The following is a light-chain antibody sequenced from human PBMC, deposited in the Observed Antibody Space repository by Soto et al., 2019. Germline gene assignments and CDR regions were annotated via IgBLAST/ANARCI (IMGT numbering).Light chain of an antibody. J-gene: IGLJ1*01. CDR1: SSDVGGYNF. Sequence: QSVLTQPPSASGSPGQSVTISCTGTSSDVGGYNFVSWYQYHPGKAPKLMFYEVSKRSSGVPDRFSGSKSGNTASLTVSGLQAEDEADYYCSSYAGSTYVFGTGTKVT. CDR2: EVS. V-gene: IGLV2-8*01. CDR3: SSYAGSTYV.